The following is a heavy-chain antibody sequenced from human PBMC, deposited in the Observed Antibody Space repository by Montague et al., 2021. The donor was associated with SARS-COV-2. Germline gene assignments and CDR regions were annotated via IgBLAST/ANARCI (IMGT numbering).Heavy chain of an antibody. Sequence: FLRLSCAASGFTFSSYYMNWVRQAPGKGLEWVSSISGSSSYIYYADSVKGRFTISRDNAKNSLYLQMNSLRAEDTAVYYCARDLPSFFLGIAVAGPFDPWGQGTLVTVSS. CDR1: GFTFSSYY. J-gene: IGHJ5*02. CDR2: ISGSSSYI. D-gene: IGHD6-19*01. V-gene: IGHV3-21*01. CDR3: ARDLPSFFLGIAVAGPFDP.